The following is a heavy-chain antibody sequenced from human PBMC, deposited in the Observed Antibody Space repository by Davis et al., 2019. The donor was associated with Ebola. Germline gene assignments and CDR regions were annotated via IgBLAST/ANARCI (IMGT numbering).Heavy chain of an antibody. J-gene: IGHJ4*02. CDR2: ISYDGSNK. CDR1: GFTFSSYG. CDR3: ARDLLRAAALGY. Sequence: GGSLRLSCAASGFTFSSYGMHWVCQAPGKGLEWVAVISYDGSNKYYADSVKGRFTISRDNAKNSLYLQTNSLRDEDTAVYYCARDLLRAAALGYWGQGTLVTVSS. V-gene: IGHV3-30*03. D-gene: IGHD6-13*01.